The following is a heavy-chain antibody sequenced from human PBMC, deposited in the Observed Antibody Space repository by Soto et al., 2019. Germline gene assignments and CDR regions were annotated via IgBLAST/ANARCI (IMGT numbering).Heavy chain of an antibody. Sequence: SETLSLTCTVSGGAVSSGIDYWSWIRQPPGKRLEWLGYIYYTGRTNHNPSLKSRVIMSVDTSKNQFSLKLISVTAADTAVYYCARGSAYGSYFDYWGQGTLVTVSS. CDR1: GGAVSSGIDY. J-gene: IGHJ4*02. CDR3: ARGSAYGSYFDY. D-gene: IGHD3-10*01. CDR2: IYYTGRT. V-gene: IGHV4-61*01.